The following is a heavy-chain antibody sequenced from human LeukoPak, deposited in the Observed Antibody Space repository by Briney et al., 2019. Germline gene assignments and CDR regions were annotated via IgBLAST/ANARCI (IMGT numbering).Heavy chain of an antibody. J-gene: IGHJ4*02. Sequence: ASVKVSCKASGYNLISYSISWVRQAPGQGLVWMGWISPHNGNTKYPQRFQDRVTMTTDTSTGTISMELRSLTPDDTAVYFCARVGQRDGGGGEKYFDYWGQGTLVTVSS. D-gene: IGHD3-16*01. CDR1: GYNLISYS. CDR2: ISPHNGNT. CDR3: ARVGQRDGGGGEKYFDY. V-gene: IGHV1-18*01.